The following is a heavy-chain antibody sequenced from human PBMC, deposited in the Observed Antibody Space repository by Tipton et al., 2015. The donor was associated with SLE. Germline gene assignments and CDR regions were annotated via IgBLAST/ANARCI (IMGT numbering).Heavy chain of an antibody. CDR1: GGSISSHY. CDR3: ARHRGKRRDGYNGVYFDY. CDR2: IYYSGST. J-gene: IGHJ4*02. Sequence: TLSLTCTVSGGSISSHYWSLIRQPPGKGLEWIGYIYYSGSTNYNPSLKSRVTISVDTSKNQFSLKLSSVTAADTAVYYCARHRGKRRDGYNGVYFDYWGQGTLVTVSS. D-gene: IGHD5-24*01. V-gene: IGHV4-59*11.